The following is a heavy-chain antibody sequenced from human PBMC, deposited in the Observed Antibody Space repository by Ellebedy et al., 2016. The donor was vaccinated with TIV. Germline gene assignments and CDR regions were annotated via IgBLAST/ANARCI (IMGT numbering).Heavy chain of an antibody. J-gene: IGHJ4*02. CDR1: GYTFTSYA. D-gene: IGHD3-22*01. Sequence: ASVKVSCKASGYTFTSYAMHWVRQAPGQRLEWMGWINAGNGNTKYSQKFQGRVTITRDTSASTAYMELSRLRSDDTAVYYCARESTPYYYDSSGYYSAFDYWGQGTLVTVSS. CDR3: ARESTPYYYDSSGYYSAFDY. V-gene: IGHV1-3*01. CDR2: INAGNGNT.